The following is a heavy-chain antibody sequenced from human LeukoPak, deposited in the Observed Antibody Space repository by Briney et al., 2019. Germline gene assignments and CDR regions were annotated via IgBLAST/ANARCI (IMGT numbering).Heavy chain of an antibody. J-gene: IGHJ4*02. CDR1: GFTFSSYG. Sequence: PGRSLRLSCAASGFTFSSYGMHWVRQAPGKGLEWVAVISYDGSNKYYADSVKGRFTISRDNSKNTLYLQMNSLRAEDTAVYYCAKGPPFDYWGQGTLVTVSS. V-gene: IGHV3-30*18. CDR2: ISYDGSNK. CDR3: AKGPPFDY.